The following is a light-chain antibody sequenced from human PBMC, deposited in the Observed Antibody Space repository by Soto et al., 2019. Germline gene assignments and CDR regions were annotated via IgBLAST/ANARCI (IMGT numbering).Light chain of an antibody. CDR2: DVS. V-gene: IGLV2-11*01. CDR1: TSDVGGYNY. CDR3: CSYAGRYTYV. J-gene: IGLJ1*01. Sequence: QSVLTQPRSVSWSPGQSGTISCTGTTSDVGGYNYVSWYQQHPGKAPKLMIYDVSKRPAGVPDRFSGSKSGNTASLTISGLQTEDEADYSCCSYAGRYTYVFGTGTKLTVL.